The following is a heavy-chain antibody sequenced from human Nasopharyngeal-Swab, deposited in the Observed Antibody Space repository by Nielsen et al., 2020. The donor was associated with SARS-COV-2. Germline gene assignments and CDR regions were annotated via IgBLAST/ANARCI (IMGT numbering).Heavy chain of an antibody. CDR1: GGSISSYY. V-gene: IGHV4-59*01. D-gene: IGHD6-6*01. CDR3: ARWLVLSLHSYYYYMDF. J-gene: IGHJ6*03. CDR2: IYYSGST. Sequence: SETLSLTCTVYGGSISSYYWSWIRQPPGKGLEWIGYIYYSGSTNYNPSLKSRVTISVDTSKNQFSLKLSSVTAADTAVYYCARWLVLSLHSYYYYMDFWCKVTTFTVSS.